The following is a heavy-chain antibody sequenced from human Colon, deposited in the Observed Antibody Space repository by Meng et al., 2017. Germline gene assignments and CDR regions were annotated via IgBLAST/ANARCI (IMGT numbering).Heavy chain of an antibody. J-gene: IGHJ4*02. V-gene: IGHV3-23*01. CDR2: ISCVGGNT. D-gene: IGHD1-26*01. CDR3: VKREWSGSIDY. CDR1: GFTFASFA. Sequence: GESLKISCAASGFTFASFAMNWVRQAPGKGLEWVSSISCVGGNTYYADSVKGRVTISRDNSRDTVDLQMNSLRPEDTAVYYCVKREWSGSIDYWGQGILVTVSS.